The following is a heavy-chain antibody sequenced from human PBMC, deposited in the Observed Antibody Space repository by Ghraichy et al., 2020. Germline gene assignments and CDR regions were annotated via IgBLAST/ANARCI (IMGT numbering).Heavy chain of an antibody. CDR2: MNPNSANT. J-gene: IGHJ4*02. CDR1: GYTFTSYG. CDR3: ARGHTEQGVEAAGY. Sequence: ASVKVSCKASGYTFTSYGINWVRQATGQGLEWMGWMNPNSANTGYAQKFQGRVTMTRDTSISTAYMELSSLRSEDTAVYYCARGHTEQGVEAAGYWGQGTLVTVSS. D-gene: IGHD6-13*01. V-gene: IGHV1-8*01.